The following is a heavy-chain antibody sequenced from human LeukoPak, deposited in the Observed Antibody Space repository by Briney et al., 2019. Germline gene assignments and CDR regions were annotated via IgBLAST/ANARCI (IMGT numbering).Heavy chain of an antibody. CDR1: GGSISSSSYY. CDR3: ASWLYDSSGLSDY. Sequence: SETLSLTCTVSGGSISSSSYYWGWIRQPPGKGLEWIGSIYYSGSTYYNPSLKSRVTISVDTSKNQFSLKLSSVTAADTAAYYCASWLYDSSGLSDYWGQGTLVTVSS. V-gene: IGHV4-39*01. CDR2: IYYSGST. J-gene: IGHJ4*02. D-gene: IGHD3-22*01.